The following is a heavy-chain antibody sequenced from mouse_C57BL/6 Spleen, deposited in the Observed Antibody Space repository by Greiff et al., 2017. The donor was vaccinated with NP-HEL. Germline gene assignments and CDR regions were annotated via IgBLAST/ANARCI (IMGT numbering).Heavy chain of an antibody. D-gene: IGHD1-1*01. CDR1: GYTFTSYW. J-gene: IGHJ3*01. V-gene: IGHV1-64*01. Sequence: VQLQQPGAELVKPGASVKLSCKASGYTFTSYWMHWVKQRPGQGLEWIGMIHPNSGSTNYNEKFKSKATLTVDKSSSTAYMQLSSLTSEDSAVYYCARILYYYGSSFAYWGQGTLVTVSA. CDR2: IHPNSGST. CDR3: ARILYYYGSSFAY.